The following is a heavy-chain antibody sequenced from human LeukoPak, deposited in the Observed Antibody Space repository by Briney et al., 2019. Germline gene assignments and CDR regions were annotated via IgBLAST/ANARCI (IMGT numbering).Heavy chain of an antibody. D-gene: IGHD3-22*01. J-gene: IGHJ6*04. Sequence: PGGSLRLSCAASGFTFSSYVMSWVRQAPGKGLEWVSAISGSGGSTYYADSVKGRFTISRDNSKNTLYLQMNSLRAEDTAVYYCAKGTFHYYDSSGYPPDWGKGTTVTVSS. CDR3: AKGTFHYYDSSGYPPD. CDR2: ISGSGGST. V-gene: IGHV3-23*01. CDR1: GFTFSSYV.